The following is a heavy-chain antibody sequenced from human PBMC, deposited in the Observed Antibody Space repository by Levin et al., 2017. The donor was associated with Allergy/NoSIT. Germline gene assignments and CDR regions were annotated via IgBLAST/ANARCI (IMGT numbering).Heavy chain of an antibody. D-gene: IGHD1-20*01. J-gene: IGHJ6*02. CDR3: ARDWIEFITGTTRGMDV. V-gene: IGHV3-30*04. Sequence: SGGSLRLSCAASGFTFSSYAMHWVRQAPGKGLEWVAVISYDGSNKYYADSVKGRFTISRDNSKNTLYLQMNSLRAEDTAVYYCARDWIEFITGTTRGMDVWGQGTTVTVSS. CDR1: GFTFSSYA. CDR2: ISYDGSNK.